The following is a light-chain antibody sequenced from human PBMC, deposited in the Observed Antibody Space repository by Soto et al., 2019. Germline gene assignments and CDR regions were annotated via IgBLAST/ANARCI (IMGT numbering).Light chain of an antibody. J-gene: IGKJ1*01. CDR2: SAS. V-gene: IGKV3-15*01. CDR1: HTVSSN. Sequence: EVVVTPSPGTLSLSPGERATLSCRTSHTVSSNYLAWYQQKSGQAPRLLIHSASTRATGVPARFSGSGSGTDFTLTITGLQSEDFGVYYCQQYKGWPTTFGQGTKVDIK. CDR3: QQYKGWPTT.